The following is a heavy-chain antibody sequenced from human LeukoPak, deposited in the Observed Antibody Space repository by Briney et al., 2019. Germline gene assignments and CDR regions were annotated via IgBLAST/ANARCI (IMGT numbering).Heavy chain of an antibody. V-gene: IGHV4-31*03. D-gene: IGHD2-15*01. CDR1: GGSICSGVYC. J-gene: IGHJ6*02. Sequence: SQTLSLTCTVSGGSICSGVYCWSWIRQRPGEGLQWIGYICSSGSAYYNASLKSRVSMSTDTSNNQFSLKLNSVTAADTAVYYCARDGGGSLHGMDVWGQGTTVTVSS. CDR2: ICSSGSA. CDR3: ARDGGGSLHGMDV.